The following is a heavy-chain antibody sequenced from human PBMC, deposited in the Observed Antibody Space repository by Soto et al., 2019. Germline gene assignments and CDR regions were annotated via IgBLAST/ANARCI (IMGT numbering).Heavy chain of an antibody. D-gene: IGHD2-2*01. CDR1: GGTFSSYA. V-gene: IGHV1-69*13. CDR2: IIPISGTA. J-gene: IGHJ6*02. Sequence: SVKVSFKASGGTFSSYAISWVRQAPGQGLEWMGGIIPISGTANYAQKFQGRVTITADESTSTAYMELSSLRSEDTAVYYCARSQGSSTSLEIYYYYYYGLDVWGQGTTVTVAS. CDR3: ARSQGSSTSLEIYYYYYYGLDV.